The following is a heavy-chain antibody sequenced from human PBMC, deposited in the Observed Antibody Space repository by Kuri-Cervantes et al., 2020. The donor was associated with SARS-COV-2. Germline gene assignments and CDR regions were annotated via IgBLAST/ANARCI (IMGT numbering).Heavy chain of an antibody. J-gene: IGHJ6*03. CDR2: VNHSGST. Sequence: SETLSLTCAVFGGSFSGYYWTWIRQPPGKGLEWIGEVNHSGSTTYNPSLRSRVTISLDTSKNQFSLNLSSVTAADTAVYYCARDVAAGRAYYYYMDVWGKGATVTVSS. V-gene: IGHV4-34*01. CDR1: GGSFSGYY. CDR3: ARDVAAGRAYYYYMDV. D-gene: IGHD6-13*01.